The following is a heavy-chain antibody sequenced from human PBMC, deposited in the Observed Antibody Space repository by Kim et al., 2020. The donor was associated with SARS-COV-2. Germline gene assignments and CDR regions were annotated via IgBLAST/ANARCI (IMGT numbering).Heavy chain of an antibody. D-gene: IGHD6-19*01. CDR1: GDSITTSY. CDR3: ARGQWRNSFDL. Sequence: GSLSLTCTVYGDSITTSYWSWIRQPPGKGLEWLGYMFYSGDIDYNPSLKGRITISQDTSKNQISLNLRFVAAADTALYYCARGQWRNSFDLWGQGMLVTVSS. J-gene: IGHJ5*02. CDR2: MFYSGDI. V-gene: IGHV4-59*01.